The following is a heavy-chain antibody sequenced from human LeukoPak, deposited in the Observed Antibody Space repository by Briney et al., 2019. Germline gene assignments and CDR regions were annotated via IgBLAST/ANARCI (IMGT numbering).Heavy chain of an antibody. Sequence: PSETLSLTCTVSGGSISSGSYYWSWIRQPAGKGLEWIGRIYTSGSTNYNPSLKSRVTISVDTSKNQFSLKLSSVTAADTAVYYRARGSYDFWSGYQTSPVLWGQGTLVTVSS. CDR1: GGSISSGSYY. CDR3: ARGSYDFWSGYQTSPVL. V-gene: IGHV4-61*02. CDR2: IYTSGST. J-gene: IGHJ4*02. D-gene: IGHD3-3*01.